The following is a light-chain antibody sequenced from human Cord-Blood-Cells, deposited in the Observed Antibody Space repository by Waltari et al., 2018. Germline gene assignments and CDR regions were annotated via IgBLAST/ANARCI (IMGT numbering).Light chain of an antibody. CDR2: DGS. CDR1: SSDVGSYNY. Sequence: QSALTQPASVSGSPGQSITISCTGTSSDVGSYNYVSWYQQHPGKAPKLMIYDGSKRSSGVSRRFSGSKSGNTAFMTICGLHAEDEADYYCSSYTSSSVVFGGGTKLTVL. V-gene: IGLV2-14*01. CDR3: SSYTSSSVV. J-gene: IGLJ2*01.